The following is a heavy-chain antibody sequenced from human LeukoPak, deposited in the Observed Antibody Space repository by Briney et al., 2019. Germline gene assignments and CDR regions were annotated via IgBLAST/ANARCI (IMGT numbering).Heavy chain of an antibody. V-gene: IGHV3-48*01. Sequence: GGSLRLSCAASGFTFSSYSMNWVRQAPGKGLEWVSYISSSSSTIYYADSVKGRFTISRDNAKNSLYLQMNSLRAEDTAVYYCNYHDSSGYYPDAFDIWGQGTMVTVSS. CDR1: GFTFSSYS. J-gene: IGHJ3*02. CDR2: ISSSSSTI. D-gene: IGHD3-22*01. CDR3: NYHDSSGYYPDAFDI.